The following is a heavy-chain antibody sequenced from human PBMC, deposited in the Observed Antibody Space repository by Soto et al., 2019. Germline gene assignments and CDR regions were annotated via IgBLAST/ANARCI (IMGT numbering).Heavy chain of an antibody. CDR1: GFTFSSYG. V-gene: IGHV3-23*01. CDR3: AKRGTTVTGPREFDY. CDR2: ISGGAATT. J-gene: IGHJ4*02. Sequence: GGSLRLSCAASGFTFSSYGMSWVRQAPGKGLEWVSGISGGAATTSYADSVKGRFAISRDNSKNTLYLQMNSLRAEDTAMYYCAKRGTTVTGPREFDYWGQGTLVTFSS. D-gene: IGHD4-17*01.